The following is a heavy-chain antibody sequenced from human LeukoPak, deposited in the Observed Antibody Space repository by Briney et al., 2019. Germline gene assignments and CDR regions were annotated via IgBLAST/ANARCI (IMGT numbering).Heavy chain of an antibody. CDR3: ARHSGGNSNYYGMDV. J-gene: IGHJ6*02. V-gene: IGHV5-51*01. CDR2: IYPGDSDT. D-gene: IGHD4-23*01. Sequence: GESLQISCKGSGYSFTNYWIGWVRQMPGKGLEWMGIIYPGDSDTRYSPSFQGQVTISADKSISTAYLQWSSLKASDTAMYYCARHSGGNSNYYGMDVWGQGTTVTVSS. CDR1: GYSFTNYW.